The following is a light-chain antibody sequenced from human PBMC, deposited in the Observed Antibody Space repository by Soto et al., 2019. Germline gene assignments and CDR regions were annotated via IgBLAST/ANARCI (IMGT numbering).Light chain of an antibody. Sequence: IVLTQSPGTLSLSPGESATLSCRASQRVSSSYLAWYQQKPGQAPRLLIYGASSRATGIPDLFSGSGFGTDFTITISRLDPEDFGVYYCQQYGSSPRTFGQGTKQESK. V-gene: IGKV3-20*01. CDR1: QRVSSSY. J-gene: IGKJ2*01. CDR3: QQYGSSPRT. CDR2: GAS.